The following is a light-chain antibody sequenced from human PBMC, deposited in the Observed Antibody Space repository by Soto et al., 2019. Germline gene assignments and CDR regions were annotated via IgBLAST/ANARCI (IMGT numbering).Light chain of an antibody. CDR2: AAS. J-gene: IGKJ2*01. CDR1: QSISTY. CDR3: QQSYSTPPEYT. V-gene: IGKV1-39*01. Sequence: DIQMTQSPSSLSASVGDRVTITCRAGQSISTYLNWYQQKPGKAPNLLIYAASNLQSGVPSRFSGSGSGTHFTLTISSLQPVDSATYFCQQSYSTPPEYTFGQGTKLEIK.